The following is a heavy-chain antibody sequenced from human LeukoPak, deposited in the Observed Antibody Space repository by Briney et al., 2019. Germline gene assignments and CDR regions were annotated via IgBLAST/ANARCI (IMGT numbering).Heavy chain of an antibody. CDR3: ARGEVGAKGFDY. CDR1: GYTFTGYY. V-gene: IGHV1-2*06. J-gene: IGHJ4*02. D-gene: IGHD1-26*01. Sequence: ASVKVSCKASGYTFTGYYMHWVRQAPGQGLEWMGRINPNSGGTNYAQKFQGRVTMTRDTSISTAYMELSRLRSDDTAVYYCARGEVGAKGFDYWGQGTLVTVSS. CDR2: INPNSGGT.